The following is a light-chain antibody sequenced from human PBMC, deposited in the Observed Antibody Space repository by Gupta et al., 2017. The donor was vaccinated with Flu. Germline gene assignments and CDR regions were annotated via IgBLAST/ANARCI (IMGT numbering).Light chain of an antibody. CDR1: SSDVGGYNY. CDR3: CSYAGSYTYVV. Sequence: SSDVGGYNYVPWYQQHPGKAPKLMIYDVTKRPSGVPDRFSGSKSGNTASLTISGLQAEDEADYYCCSYAGSYTYVVFGGGTKVTVL. J-gene: IGLJ2*01. V-gene: IGLV2-11*01. CDR2: DVT.